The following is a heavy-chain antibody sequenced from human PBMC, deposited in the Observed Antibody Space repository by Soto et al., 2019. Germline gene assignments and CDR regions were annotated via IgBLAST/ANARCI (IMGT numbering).Heavy chain of an antibody. CDR1: GGSISSYY. Sequence: PSETLYLTCTVSGGSISSYYWSWIRQPPWKGLEWIGCLSSSGSSNYNPSLKSRVTISVDTAKNQCSMKLSSVTAADTPVYYCARVDSVPQRLDSRLVNEAFDTWGQRTMVT. V-gene: IGHV4-59*01. J-gene: IGHJ3*02. CDR2: LSSSGSS. CDR3: ARVDSVPQRLDSRLVNEAFDT. D-gene: IGHD1-1*01.